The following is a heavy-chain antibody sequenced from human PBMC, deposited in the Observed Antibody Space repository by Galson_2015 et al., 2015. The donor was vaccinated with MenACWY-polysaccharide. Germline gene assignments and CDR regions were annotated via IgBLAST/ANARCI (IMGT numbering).Heavy chain of an antibody. CDR3: AKRGDSSWSNFDY. CDR1: GFTFTKYA. Sequence: ALRLSCAASGFTFTKYAMNWVRQAPGKGLEWVSTISTGGGTTYFVDSVKGRFTISRDNAKNTLHLQMNSLRAEDKDVYYWAKRGDSSWSNFDYWGQGILVAVSS. D-gene: IGHD6-6*01. CDR2: ISTGGGTT. V-gene: IGHV3-23*01. J-gene: IGHJ4*02.